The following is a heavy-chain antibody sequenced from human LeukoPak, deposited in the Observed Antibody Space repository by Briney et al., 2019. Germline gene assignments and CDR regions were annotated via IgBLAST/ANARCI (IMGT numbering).Heavy chain of an antibody. D-gene: IGHD2-2*01. CDR1: GFTFSSYA. J-gene: IGHJ4*02. CDR2: ISYDGSNK. Sequence: GRSLRLSCAASGFTFSSYAMHWVCQAPGKGLEWVAVISYDGSNKYYADSVKGRFTISRDNSKNTLYLQMNSLRAEDTAVYYCARDSVLWSSTSCPDYWGQGTLVTVSS. CDR3: ARDSVLWSSTSCPDY. V-gene: IGHV3-30*04.